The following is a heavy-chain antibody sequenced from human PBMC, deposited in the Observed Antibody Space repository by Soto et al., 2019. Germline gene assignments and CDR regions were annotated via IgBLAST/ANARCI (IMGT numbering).Heavy chain of an antibody. V-gene: IGHV4-34*01. CDR1: GGSFSGYY. CDR2: INHSGST. Sequence: SETLSLTXAVYGGSFSGYYWSWIRQPPGKGLEWIGEINHSGSTNYNPSLKSRVTISVDTSKNQFSLKPSSVTAADTAVYYCARGNVPPTYCGGDCYYYFDYWGQGTLVTVSS. CDR3: ARGNVPPTYCGGDCYYYFDY. D-gene: IGHD2-21*02. J-gene: IGHJ4*02.